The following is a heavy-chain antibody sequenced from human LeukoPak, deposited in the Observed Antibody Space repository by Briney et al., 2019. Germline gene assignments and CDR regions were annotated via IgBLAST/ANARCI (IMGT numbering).Heavy chain of an antibody. Sequence: GGSLRLSRAASGFTFSSYSMNWVRQAPGKGLEWVSSISSSSSYIYYADSVKGRFTISRDNAKNSLYLQMNSLRAEDTAVYYCARGDYYDSSGPDLFDYWGQGTLVTVSS. CDR3: ARGDYYDSSGPDLFDY. D-gene: IGHD3-22*01. V-gene: IGHV3-21*01. CDR2: ISSSSSYI. J-gene: IGHJ4*02. CDR1: GFTFSSYS.